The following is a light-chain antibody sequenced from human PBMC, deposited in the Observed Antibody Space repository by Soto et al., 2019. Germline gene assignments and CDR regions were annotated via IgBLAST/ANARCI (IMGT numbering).Light chain of an antibody. J-gene: IGLJ2*01. Sequence: QSVLTQPASVSGSPGQSITISCTGSDSDIGGYDYVSWYQQHPGKVPTLIIYDVTLRPSGVSDRLSGSKSGNTASLTISGLQVDDEADYYCSSFTSSDTVIFGGGTKVTVL. CDR3: SSFTSSDTVI. CDR2: DVT. V-gene: IGLV2-14*03. CDR1: DSDIGGYDY.